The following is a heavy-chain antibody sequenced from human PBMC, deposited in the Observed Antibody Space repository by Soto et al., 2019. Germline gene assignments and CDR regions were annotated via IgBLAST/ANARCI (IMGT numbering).Heavy chain of an antibody. Sequence: GGSLRLSCAASGFTFSSYSMNWVRQAPGKGLEWVSYISSSSSTIYYADSVKGRFTISRDNAKNSLYLQMNSLRAEDTAVYHCASALVVPAAQDYYYYYYMDVWGKGTTVTVSS. J-gene: IGHJ6*03. CDR1: GFTFSSYS. D-gene: IGHD2-2*01. V-gene: IGHV3-48*01. CDR2: ISSSSSTI. CDR3: ASALVVPAAQDYYYYYYMDV.